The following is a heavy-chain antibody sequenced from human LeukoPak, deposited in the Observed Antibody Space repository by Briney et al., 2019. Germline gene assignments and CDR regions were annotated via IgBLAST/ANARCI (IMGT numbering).Heavy chain of an antibody. CDR2: ISSSGSTI. D-gene: IGHD2-15*01. CDR3: ARDRGGSYCSGGSCYSNPFDY. Sequence: GSLRLSCAASRFTFNTYWMSWVRQAPGKGLEWVSYISSSGSTIYYADSVKGRFTISRDNAKNSLYLQMNSLRAEDTAVYYCARDRGGSYCSGGSCYSNPFDYWGQGTLVTVSS. J-gene: IGHJ4*02. CDR1: RFTFNTYW. V-gene: IGHV3-48*04.